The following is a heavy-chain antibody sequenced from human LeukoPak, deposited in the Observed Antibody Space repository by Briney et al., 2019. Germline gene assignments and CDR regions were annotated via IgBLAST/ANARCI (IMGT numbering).Heavy chain of an antibody. CDR1: GYTFTGYY. Sequence: ASVKVSCKASGYTFTGYYMHWVRQAPGQGLEWMGRINPNSGGTNYAQKFQGRVTMTRDTSISTAYMELSRLRSDDTAVHYCARGSTYYDILTGYQERAYFDYWGQGTLVTVSS. CDR2: INPNSGGT. J-gene: IGHJ4*02. CDR3: ARGSTYYDILTGYQERAYFDY. V-gene: IGHV1-2*06. D-gene: IGHD3-9*01.